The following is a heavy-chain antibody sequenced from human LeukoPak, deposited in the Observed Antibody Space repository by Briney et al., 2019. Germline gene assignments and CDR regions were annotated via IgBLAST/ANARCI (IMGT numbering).Heavy chain of an antibody. CDR2: ISGSGGST. CDR1: GFTFSSYG. V-gene: IGHV3-23*01. D-gene: IGHD3-16*02. CDR3: AKDHYDYVWGSYRPSFTAGLV. Sequence: PGGSLRPSCAASGFTFSSYGMSWVRQAPGKGLEWVSAISGSGGSTYYADSVKGRFTISRDNSKNTLYLQMNSLRAEDTAVYYCAKDHYDYVWGSYRPSFTAGLVWGQGTLVTVSS. J-gene: IGHJ4*02.